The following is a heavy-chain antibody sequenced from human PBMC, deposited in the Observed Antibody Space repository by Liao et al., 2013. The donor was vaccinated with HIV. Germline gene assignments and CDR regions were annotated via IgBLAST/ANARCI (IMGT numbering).Heavy chain of an antibody. CDR3: ARAARVYDFWSGYFSPTYTNDAFDI. CDR2: IDHRGRT. Sequence: QVQVQQWGAGLLKPSETLSLTCFVHGRSFSGYYWSWIRQSPGKGLEWIGEIDHRGRTNYNPSLKSRLVMSVDTSKNQFSLNLTSVTAADTAVYYCARAARVYDFWSGYFSPTYTNDAFDIWGQGQWSSSLQ. V-gene: IGHV4-34*01. J-gene: IGHJ3*02. D-gene: IGHD3-3*01. CDR1: GRSFSGYY.